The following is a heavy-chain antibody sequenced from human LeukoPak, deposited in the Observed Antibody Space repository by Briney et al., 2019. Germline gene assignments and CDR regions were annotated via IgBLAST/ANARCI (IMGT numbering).Heavy chain of an antibody. CDR1: GGSINYYY. D-gene: IGHD7-27*01. V-gene: IGHV4-59*01. J-gene: IGHJ4*02. CDR2: IYYSGGT. CDR3: ARETPGAGHFDY. Sequence: SETLSLTCTVSGGSINYYYWMWIRQPPGKGLEWIGYIYYSGGTHYNPSLKSRVTMLVDMSKNQFSLKLTAVTAADTAVYYCARETPGAGHFDYWGQGPLVTVSS.